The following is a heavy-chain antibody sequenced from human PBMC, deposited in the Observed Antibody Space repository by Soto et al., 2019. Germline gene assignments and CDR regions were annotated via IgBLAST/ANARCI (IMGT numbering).Heavy chain of an antibody. Sequence: QVQLVQSGAEVKKPGASVKVSCKASGYTFTSYGISWVRQAPGQGLEWMGWISAYNGNTNYAQKLQGRVTMTTDTSTSTADMELSSLRSDDTAVYYCARYLSSGWSPELSDHWGQGTLVTVSS. CDR1: GYTFTSYG. J-gene: IGHJ4*02. CDR2: ISAYNGNT. D-gene: IGHD6-19*01. V-gene: IGHV1-18*01. CDR3: ARYLSSGWSPELSDH.